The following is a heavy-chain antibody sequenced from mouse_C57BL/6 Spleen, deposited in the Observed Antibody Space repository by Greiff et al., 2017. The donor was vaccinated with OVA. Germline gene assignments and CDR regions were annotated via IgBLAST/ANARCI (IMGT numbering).Heavy chain of an antibody. J-gene: IGHJ1*03. CDR1: GYTFTDYY. V-gene: IGHV1-26*01. Sequence: EVQLQQSGPELVKPGASVKISCKASGYTFTDYYMNWVKQSHGKSLEWIGDINPNNGGTSYNQKFKGKATLTVDKSSSTAYMELRSLTSEDSAVYYCARSLITTVVATNWYFDVWGTGTTVTVSS. CDR2: INPNNGGT. D-gene: IGHD1-1*01. CDR3: ARSLITTVVATNWYFDV.